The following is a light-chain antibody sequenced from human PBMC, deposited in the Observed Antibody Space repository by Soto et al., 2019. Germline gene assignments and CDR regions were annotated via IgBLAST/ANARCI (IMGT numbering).Light chain of an antibody. J-gene: IGKJ2*01. CDR2: GAF. Sequence: EIVLTQSPGTPSLSPGEGATLSCRASQSVSSNNLAWYQQKPGRAPRLLIYGAFNRASDIPHRFSGSGSGTDFTLTISRLEPEDFAVYYCQQFGSSPPYTFGQGTRLEIK. V-gene: IGKV3-20*01. CDR1: QSVSSNN. CDR3: QQFGSSPPYT.